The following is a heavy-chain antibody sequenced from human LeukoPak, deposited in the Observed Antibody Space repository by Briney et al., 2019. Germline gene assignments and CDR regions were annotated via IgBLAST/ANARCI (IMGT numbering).Heavy chain of an antibody. Sequence: ASVKVSCKASGYTFTSYGSSWVRQAPGQGLEWMGWISAYNGNTNYAQKLQGRVTMTTDTSTSTAYMELRSLRSDDTAVYYCARDVTYYYDSSGFDYWGQGTLVTVSS. CDR3: ARDVTYYYDSSGFDY. D-gene: IGHD3-22*01. CDR1: GYTFTSYG. J-gene: IGHJ4*02. CDR2: ISAYNGNT. V-gene: IGHV1-18*01.